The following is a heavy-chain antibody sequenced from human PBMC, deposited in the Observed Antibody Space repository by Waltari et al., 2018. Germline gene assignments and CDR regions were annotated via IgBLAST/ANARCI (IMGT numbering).Heavy chain of an antibody. V-gene: IGHV4-59*08. Sequence: QVQLQESGPGLVKPSETLSLTCTVSSGSISSYYWSCIRQPPGKGLEWIGFIYYSGSTNYNPSLKSRVTISVDTSKNQFSLKLRSVTAADTAVYYCARVGYDSSGYYSHFDYWGQGTLVTVSS. D-gene: IGHD3-22*01. CDR1: SGSISSYY. CDR2: IYYSGST. J-gene: IGHJ4*02. CDR3: ARVGYDSSGYYSHFDY.